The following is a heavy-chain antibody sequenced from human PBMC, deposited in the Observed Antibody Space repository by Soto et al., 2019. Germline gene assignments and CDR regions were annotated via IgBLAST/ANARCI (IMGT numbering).Heavy chain of an antibody. Sequence: PSETLSLTCTVSGGSISSYYWSWIRQPPGKGLEWIGRIYTSGSTNYNPSLKSRVTMSVDTSKNQFSLKLSSVTAADTAVYYCARDKGYLAIWWFDPWGQGTLVTVSS. CDR1: GGSISSYY. D-gene: IGHD1-1*01. V-gene: IGHV4-4*07. J-gene: IGHJ5*02. CDR2: IYTSGST. CDR3: ARDKGYLAIWWFDP.